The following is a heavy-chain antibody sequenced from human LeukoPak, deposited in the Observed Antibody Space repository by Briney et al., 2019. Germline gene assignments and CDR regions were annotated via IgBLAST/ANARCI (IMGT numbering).Heavy chain of an antibody. J-gene: IGHJ4*02. D-gene: IGHD3-22*01. CDR2: TIPILGIA. V-gene: IGHV1-69*04. Sequence: GSSVKVSCKASGGTFSSYAISWVRQAPGQGLEWIGRTIPILGIANYAQKFQGRVTITADKSTSTAYMELSSLRSEDTAVYYCARDTYYYDSSGYYYLDYWGQGTLVTVSS. CDR3: ARDTYYYDSSGYYYLDY. CDR1: GGTFSSYA.